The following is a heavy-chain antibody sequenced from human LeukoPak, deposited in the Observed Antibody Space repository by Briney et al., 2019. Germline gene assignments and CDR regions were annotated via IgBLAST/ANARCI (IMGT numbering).Heavy chain of an antibody. D-gene: IGHD3-10*01. Sequence: GRSLRLSCAASGFTFDDYAMHWVRQAPGKGLEWVSGISWNNGSIGYADSVKGRFTISRDNAKNSLYLQMNSLRAEDTALYYCAKDARVRPPNGRRGGGSGSYYYGMDVWGQGTTVTVSS. J-gene: IGHJ6*02. CDR2: ISWNNGSI. V-gene: IGHV3-9*01. CDR3: AKDARVRPPNGRRGGGSGSYYYGMDV. CDR1: GFTFDDYA.